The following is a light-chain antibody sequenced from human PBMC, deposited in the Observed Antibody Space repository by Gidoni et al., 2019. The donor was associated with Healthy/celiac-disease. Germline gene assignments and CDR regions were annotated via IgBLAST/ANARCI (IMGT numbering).Light chain of an antibody. CDR1: QSVSSY. Sequence: ETVLTQSPATLSLSPGERATLSCRARQSVSSYLAWYQQKPGQAPRLLIYDASNRATGIPARFSGSGSGTDFTLTISSLEPEDFAVYYCQQRSNWPPITFXXXTRLEIK. CDR2: DAS. J-gene: IGKJ5*01. CDR3: QQRSNWPPIT. V-gene: IGKV3-11*01.